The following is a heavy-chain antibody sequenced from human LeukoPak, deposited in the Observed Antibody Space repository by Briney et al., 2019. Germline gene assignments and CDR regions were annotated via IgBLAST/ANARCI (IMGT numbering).Heavy chain of an antibody. CDR1: GYTFTSYA. CDR2: INAGNGNT. Sequence: ASVKVSCKASGYTFTSYAMHWVRQAPGQRLEWMGWINAGNGNTKYSQKFQGRVTITRDTPASTAYMELSSLRSEDTAVYYCARVFGPYYYGSGISLDYGMDVWGKGTTVTVSS. J-gene: IGHJ6*04. V-gene: IGHV1-3*01. D-gene: IGHD3-10*01. CDR3: ARVFGPYYYGSGISLDYGMDV.